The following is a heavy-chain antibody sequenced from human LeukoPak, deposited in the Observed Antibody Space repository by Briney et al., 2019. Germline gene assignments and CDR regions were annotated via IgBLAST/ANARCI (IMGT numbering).Heavy chain of an antibody. CDR3: XXXXXXXYDSSGYDNY. CDR2: ISGSGGST. CDR1: GFTFSSYA. V-gene: IGHV3-23*01. Sequence: PGGSLRLSCAASGFTFSSYAMSWVRQAPGKGLEWVSAISGSGGSTYYADSVKGRFTISRDNSKNTLYLQMNSLRAEDTAVYYCXXXXXXXYDSSGYDNYWGQGTLVTVSS. J-gene: IGHJ4*02. D-gene: IGHD3-22*01.